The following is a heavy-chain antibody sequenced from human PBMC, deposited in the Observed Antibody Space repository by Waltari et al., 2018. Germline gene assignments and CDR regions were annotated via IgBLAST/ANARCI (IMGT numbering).Heavy chain of an antibody. V-gene: IGHV3-30-3*01. Sequence: QVQVVVSGGGVVQPGRSLTLSCAATGFTFSSNTMHWVRQAPGKGLEWVALISNDGSDKDYADSVKGRFTISRDNSNYKVYLQMDSLKIEDTAIYYCASRHSSSWYSFDYWGQGTLVTVSS. J-gene: IGHJ4*02. CDR3: ASRHSSSWYSFDY. CDR1: GFTFSSNT. CDR2: ISNDGSDK. D-gene: IGHD6-13*01.